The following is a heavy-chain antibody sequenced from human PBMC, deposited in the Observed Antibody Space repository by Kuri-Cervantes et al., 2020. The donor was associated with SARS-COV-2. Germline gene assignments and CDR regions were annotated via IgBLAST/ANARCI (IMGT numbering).Heavy chain of an antibody. Sequence: SETLSLTCTVSGGSISSYYWSWIRQPAGKGLEWIGRIYTSGSTYYNPSLKSRVTISVDTSKNQFSLKLSSVTAADTAVYYCARAGSVNNWFDPWGQGTLVTVSS. CDR2: IYTSGST. CDR3: ARAGSVNNWFDP. CDR1: GGSISSYY. D-gene: IGHD6-25*01. J-gene: IGHJ5*02. V-gene: IGHV4-4*07.